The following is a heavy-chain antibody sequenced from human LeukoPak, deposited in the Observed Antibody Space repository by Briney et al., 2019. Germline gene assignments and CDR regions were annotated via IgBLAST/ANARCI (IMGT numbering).Heavy chain of an antibody. CDR2: INHSGST. CDR3: ARDNMITFGGPDH. D-gene: IGHD3-16*01. V-gene: IGHV4-34*01. Sequence: SETLSLTCAVYGGSFSGYYWSWIRQPPGKGLEWIGEINHSGSTNYNPSLKSRVTMSVDTSKNQFSLKLSSVTAADTAVYYCARDNMITFGGPDHWGQGTLVTVSS. CDR1: GGSFSGYY. J-gene: IGHJ4*02.